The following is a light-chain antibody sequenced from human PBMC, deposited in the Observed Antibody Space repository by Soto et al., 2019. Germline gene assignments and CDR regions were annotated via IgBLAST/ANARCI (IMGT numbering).Light chain of an antibody. CDR2: WAS. Sequence: DIVMTQSPDSLAVSLGERATINCKSSQSVLYSSNNKDYLAWYQQKPGQPPNLLIYWASTRESGVPDRFSGSGSGTDFTLTISSLQAEDVAVYYCQQYYSIPFTFCPGTKVDIK. CDR1: QSVLYSSNNKDY. CDR3: QQYYSIPFT. J-gene: IGKJ3*01. V-gene: IGKV4-1*01.